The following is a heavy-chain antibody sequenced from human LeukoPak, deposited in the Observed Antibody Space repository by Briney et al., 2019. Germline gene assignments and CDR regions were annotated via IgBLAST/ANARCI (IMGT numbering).Heavy chain of an antibody. J-gene: IGHJ5*02. CDR1: GGSISSSSYY. CDR2: IYYSGST. D-gene: IGHD3-10*01. CDR3: ARHANYGSGPPGWFDP. V-gene: IGHV4-39*01. Sequence: SETLSLTCTVSGGSISSSSYYWGWIRQPPGKGLEWIGSIYYSGSTYYNPSLKSRVTISVDTSKNQFSLKLSSVTAADTAVYYCARHANYGSGPPGWFDPWGQGTLVTVSS.